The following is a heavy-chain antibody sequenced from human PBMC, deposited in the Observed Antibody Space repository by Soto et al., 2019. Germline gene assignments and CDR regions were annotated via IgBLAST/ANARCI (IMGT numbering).Heavy chain of an antibody. D-gene: IGHD2-8*01. V-gene: IGHV1-18*01. CDR3: ARHGNGDDY. Sequence: ASVKVSCKASGYTFTSYGVNCVRQAPGQGLEWMGWIRSYNNSTNYAQKLQGRVTMTTDTSTNTAYMELRSLRSDDTAVYYCARHGNGDDYWGQGTLVTLSS. CDR1: GYTFTSYG. J-gene: IGHJ4*02. CDR2: IRSYNNST.